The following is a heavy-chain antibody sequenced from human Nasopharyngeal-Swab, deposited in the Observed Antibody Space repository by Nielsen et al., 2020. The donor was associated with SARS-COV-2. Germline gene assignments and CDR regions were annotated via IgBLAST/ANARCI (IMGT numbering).Heavy chain of an antibody. D-gene: IGHD1-26*01. CDR1: GGSISSGGYY. CDR3: ARGYSGSASLDY. V-gene: IGHV4-31*03. J-gene: IGHJ4*02. CDR2: IYYSGST. Sequence: SETLSLTCTVSGGSISSGGYYWSWTRQHPGKGLEWIGYIYYSGSTYYNPSLKSRVTISVDTSKNQFSLKLSSVTAADTAVYYCARGYSGSASLDYWGQGTLVTVSS.